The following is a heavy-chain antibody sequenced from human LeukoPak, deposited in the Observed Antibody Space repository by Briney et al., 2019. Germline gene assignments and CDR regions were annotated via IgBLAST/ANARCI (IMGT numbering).Heavy chain of an antibody. V-gene: IGHV3-74*01. CDR2: INGDGSSA. J-gene: IGHJ4*02. D-gene: IGHD5-24*01. CDR1: GFTFSSYW. CDR3: ASPRYSYGVPTDY. Sequence: GGSLRLSCAASGFTFSSYWMHWVRHAPGKGLVGVSRINGDGSSASYADSVKGRFTISRDNAKNTLYLQMNSLRAEDTAVYYCASPRYSYGVPTDYWGQGTLVTVSS.